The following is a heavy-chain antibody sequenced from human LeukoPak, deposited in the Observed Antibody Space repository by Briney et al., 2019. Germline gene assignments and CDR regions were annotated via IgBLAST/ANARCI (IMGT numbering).Heavy chain of an antibody. CDR3: ARVIQTFYYDSSGYYSSASNDF. CDR2: ISSSSSYT. D-gene: IGHD3-22*01. J-gene: IGHJ4*02. V-gene: IGHV3-21*01. Sequence: GGSLRLSCAASGFTFSSYSMNWVRQAPGKGLEWVSSISSSSSYTYYADSVKGRFTISRDNAMNSLYLQMNSLRAEDTAVYYCARVIQTFYYDSSGYYSSASNDFWGQGTLVTVSS. CDR1: GFTFSSYS.